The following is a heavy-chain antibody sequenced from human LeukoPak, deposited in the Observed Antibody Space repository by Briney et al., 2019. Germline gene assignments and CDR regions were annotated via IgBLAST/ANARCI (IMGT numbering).Heavy chain of an antibody. CDR2: IIPIFSTA. CDR3: VLSLWFGTLGYYGMDV. Sequence: SVKVSCKASGGTFSNYAISWVRQAPGQGLEWMGGIIPIFSTANYAQKFQGRVTITADESTSTAYLELSSLRSEDTAVYYCVLSLWFGTLGYYGMDVWGQGTTVTVS. V-gene: IGHV1-69*01. J-gene: IGHJ6*02. D-gene: IGHD3-10*01. CDR1: GGTFSNYA.